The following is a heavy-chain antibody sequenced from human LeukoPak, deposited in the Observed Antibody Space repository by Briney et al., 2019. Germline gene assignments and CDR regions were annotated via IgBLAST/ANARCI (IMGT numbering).Heavy chain of an antibody. CDR3: ARSARHCNNGVCFTDYYIDV. CDR1: GYTFTDSY. D-gene: IGHD2-8*01. V-gene: IGHV1-2*06. Sequence: GASVKVSCKASGYTFTDSYIHWVRQAPGQGLEWMGRINPNSGDPNYPQTFQGRVTMTGDTSISTAYMEMSSLTSDDTAVYYCARSARHCNNGVCFTDYYIDVWGKGTTVTVSS. CDR2: INPNSGDP. J-gene: IGHJ6*03.